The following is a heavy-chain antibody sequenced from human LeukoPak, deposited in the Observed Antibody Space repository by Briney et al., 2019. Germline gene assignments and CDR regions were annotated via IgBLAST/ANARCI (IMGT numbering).Heavy chain of an antibody. CDR1: GFTFSTYS. Sequence: PGGSLRLSCAASGFTFSTYSMNWVRQAPGKGLEWVSSISSDSNHRFYADSLKGRFTISRDNAKDSLCLQLISLRAEDTAVYYCARVAFGLYVMDVWGQGTTVTVSS. CDR3: ARVAFGLYVMDV. J-gene: IGHJ6*02. D-gene: IGHD3/OR15-3a*01. V-gene: IGHV3-21*01. CDR2: ISSDSNHR.